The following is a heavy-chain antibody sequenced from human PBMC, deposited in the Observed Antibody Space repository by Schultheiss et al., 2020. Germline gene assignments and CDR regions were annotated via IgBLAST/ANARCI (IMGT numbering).Heavy chain of an antibody. D-gene: IGHD3-22*01. Sequence: SETLSLTCTVSGGSISSSTYYWGWIRQPPGKGLEWIGYIYYSGSTYYNPSLKSRVTMSVDTSKNQFSLNLSSVTAEDTAFYYCARNPEGSGYYDWGQGTLVTVSS. V-gene: IGHV4-39*07. J-gene: IGHJ4*02. CDR1: GGSISSSTYY. CDR2: IYYSGST. CDR3: ARNPEGSGYYD.